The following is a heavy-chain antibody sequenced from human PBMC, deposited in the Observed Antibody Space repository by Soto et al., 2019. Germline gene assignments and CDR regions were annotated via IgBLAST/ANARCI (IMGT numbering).Heavy chain of an antibody. J-gene: IGHJ6*02. V-gene: IGHV2-5*02. CDR3: AHKGGRGAGMDV. Sequence: QITLKESGPTLVKPTQTLTLTCTFSGFSLSTSGVGVVWIRQPPGKALEWLALIYWDGDERYSPFLKSRLTSTTDTPKNQVALTMTNMDPVDTATYYCAHKGGRGAGMDVWGQGTTVTVSS. CDR1: GFSLSTSGVG. CDR2: IYWDGDE. D-gene: IGHD2-15*01.